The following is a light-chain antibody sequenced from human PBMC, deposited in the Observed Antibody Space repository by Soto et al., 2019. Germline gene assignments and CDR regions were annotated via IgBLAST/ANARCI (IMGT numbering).Light chain of an antibody. V-gene: IGKV1-5*01. CDR1: QSISSS. Sequence: DIQMTQSPSTLSASLGDRVTITCRASQSISSSLSWYQQKPGKAPSLLIYDASSLEGGVPSRFSGSGSGTEFTLTISSLQPDDFATYYCQQYNSYWTFGQGTKVDI. CDR2: DAS. CDR3: QQYNSYWT. J-gene: IGKJ1*01.